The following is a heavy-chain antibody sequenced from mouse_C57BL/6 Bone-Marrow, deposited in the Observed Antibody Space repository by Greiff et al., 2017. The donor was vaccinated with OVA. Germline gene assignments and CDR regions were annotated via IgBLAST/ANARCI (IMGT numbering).Heavy chain of an antibody. CDR3: ARWTTVVAYYFDY. CDR2: IDPNSGGT. CDR1: GYTFTSYW. J-gene: IGHJ2*01. D-gene: IGHD1-1*01. Sequence: QVHVKQPGAELVKPGASVKLSCKASGYTFTSYWMHWVKQRPGRGLEWIGRIDPNSGGTKYNEKFKSKATLTVDKPSSTAYMQLSSLTSEDSAVYYCARWTTVVAYYFDYWGQGTTLTVSS. V-gene: IGHV1-72*01.